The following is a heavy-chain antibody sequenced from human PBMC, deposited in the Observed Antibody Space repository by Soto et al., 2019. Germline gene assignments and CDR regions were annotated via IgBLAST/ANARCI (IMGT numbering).Heavy chain of an antibody. CDR2: IKQDGSEK. CDR3: ARDGSGSYSFFANQFFSNYYYYGMDV. D-gene: IGHD3-10*01. Sequence: GGSLRLSCAASGFTFSSYWMSWVRQAPGKGLEWVANIKQDGSEKYYVDSVKGRFTISRDNAKNSLYLQMNSLRAEDTAVYYCARDGSGSYSFFANQFFSNYYYYGMDVWGQGTTVTVSS. V-gene: IGHV3-7*05. CDR1: GFTFSSYW. J-gene: IGHJ6*02.